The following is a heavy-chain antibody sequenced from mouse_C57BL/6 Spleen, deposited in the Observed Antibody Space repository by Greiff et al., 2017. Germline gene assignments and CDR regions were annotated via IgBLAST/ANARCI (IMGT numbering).Heavy chain of an antibody. V-gene: IGHV1-82*01. J-gene: IGHJ4*01. Sequence: VQLQQSGPELVKPGASVKISCKASGYAFSSSWMNWVKQRPGKGLEWIGRIYPGDGDTNYNGKFKGKATLTADKSSSTAYMQLSSLTSEDSAVYFCARGTTVVGGAMDYWGQGTSVTVSS. D-gene: IGHD1-1*01. CDR3: ARGTTVVGGAMDY. CDR1: GYAFSSSW. CDR2: IYPGDGDT.